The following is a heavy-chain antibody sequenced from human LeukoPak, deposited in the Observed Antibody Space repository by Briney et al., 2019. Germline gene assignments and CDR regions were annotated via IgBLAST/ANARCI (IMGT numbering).Heavy chain of an antibody. CDR3: AKGSGYDTDFDY. J-gene: IGHJ4*02. D-gene: IGHD5-12*01. Sequence: GGSLRLSCAASGFTFSSYDMTWVRQTPGKGLEWVALISRSGGTTYYADSVKGRFTISRDNSKNTLYLQMNSLRAEDTAVYYCAKGSGYDTDFDYWGQGTLVSVSS. V-gene: IGHV3-23*01. CDR2: ISRSGGTT. CDR1: GFTFSSYD.